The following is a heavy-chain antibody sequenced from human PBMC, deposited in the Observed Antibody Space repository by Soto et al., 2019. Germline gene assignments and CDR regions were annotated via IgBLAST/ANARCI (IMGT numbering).Heavy chain of an antibody. CDR2: ISKDGSVQ. CDR3: ARSRSGAVPDSFGY. D-gene: IGHD3-3*01. Sequence: QVQLVESGGRVVQPGRSLRLSCAASGFIFNRYAIHWVRQTPGKGLEWVAVISKDGSVQYYADSVRGRFIISRDKSKDTVYLEMNSLSADDTAVFSCARSRSGAVPDSFGYCGQGTLVTVSS. V-gene: IGHV3-30-3*01. CDR1: GFIFNRYA. J-gene: IGHJ4*02.